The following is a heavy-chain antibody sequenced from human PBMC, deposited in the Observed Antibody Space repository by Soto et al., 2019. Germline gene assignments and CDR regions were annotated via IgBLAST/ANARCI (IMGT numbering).Heavy chain of an antibody. J-gene: IGHJ4*02. CDR1: GGSFSGYY. Sequence: SETLSLTCAVYGGSFSGYYWSWIRQPPGKGLEWIGEINHSGSTNYNPSLKSRVTISVDTSKNQFSLKLSSVTAADTAVYYCARDKDYGDYVRYFDYWGQGTLVTVSS. CDR3: ARDKDYGDYVRYFDY. V-gene: IGHV4-34*01. D-gene: IGHD4-17*01. CDR2: INHSGST.